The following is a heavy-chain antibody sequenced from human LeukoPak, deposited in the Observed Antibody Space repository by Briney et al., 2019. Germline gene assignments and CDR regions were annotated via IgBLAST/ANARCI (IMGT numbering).Heavy chain of an antibody. CDR1: GFTFRLYV. Sequence: GGPLRLSCAASGFTFRLYVMTWVRQAPGKGLEWVSAITGSGGSIYYADSVRGRFTISRDNSKNTLYLQMSSLRAEDTAVYYCAKDLDYGDYIDYWGQGTLVTVSS. CDR3: AKDLDYGDYIDY. D-gene: IGHD4-17*01. CDR2: ITGSGGSI. V-gene: IGHV3-23*01. J-gene: IGHJ4*02.